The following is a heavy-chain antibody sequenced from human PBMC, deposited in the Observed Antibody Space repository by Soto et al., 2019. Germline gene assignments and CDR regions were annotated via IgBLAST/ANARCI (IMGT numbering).Heavy chain of an antibody. CDR1: GFTFSSCA. V-gene: IGHV3-30-3*01. J-gene: IGHJ4*02. CDR3: ARDKGDLRFLEGSYSVDY. Sequence: QVQLVESGGGVVQPGRSLRLSCAASGFTFSSCAMHWVRQAPGKGLEWVALISYDGSNKYYADSVKGRFTISRDNSQNTLYLQMNRLRAEDTAVYYCARDKGDLRFLEGSYSVDYWGQGTLVTVSS. D-gene: IGHD3-3*01. CDR2: ISYDGSNK.